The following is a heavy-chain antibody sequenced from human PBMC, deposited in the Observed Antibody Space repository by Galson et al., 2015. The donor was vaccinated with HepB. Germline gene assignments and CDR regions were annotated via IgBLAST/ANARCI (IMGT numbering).Heavy chain of an antibody. Sequence: SLRLSCAASGFTFRSYGMHWVRQAPGKGLEWVAIIWYDGSNKYYADSVKGRFTISRDNSKNTLYLQMNSLRAEDAAVYYCASTTRYSSSWYSDYWGQGTLVTVSS. J-gene: IGHJ4*02. CDR2: IWYDGSNK. CDR3: ASTTRYSSSWYSDY. V-gene: IGHV3-33*01. D-gene: IGHD6-13*01. CDR1: GFTFRSYG.